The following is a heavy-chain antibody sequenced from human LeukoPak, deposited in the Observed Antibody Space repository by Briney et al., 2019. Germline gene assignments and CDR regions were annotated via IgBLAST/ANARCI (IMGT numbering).Heavy chain of an antibody. D-gene: IGHD2/OR15-2a*01. Sequence: GASVKVSCKASGGSFVNYAISWVGQAPGQGVEWIGGIIPIYGRRNYAQKFQCRVTITTDESTSSVYLDLSSLTSEDTAIYYCARGRRPTDISIFLTPYYYHLDAWGRGTTVTVS. CDR2: IIPIYGRR. V-gene: IGHV1-69*05. CDR3: ARGRRPTDISIFLTPYYYHLDA. J-gene: IGHJ6*03. CDR1: GGSFVNYA.